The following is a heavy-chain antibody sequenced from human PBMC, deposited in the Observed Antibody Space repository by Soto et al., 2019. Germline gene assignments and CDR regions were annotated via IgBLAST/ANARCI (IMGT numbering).Heavy chain of an antibody. CDR1: GGSISMYY. J-gene: IGHJ5*01. CDR2: IYDRGNT. V-gene: IGHV4-59*01. Sequence: PSETLSLTCSVSGGSISMYYCSWIRQPSGKGLEWIGYIYDRGNTNYNPSLKSRVTISVDTSKNQFSLQLSSVTAADTAVYYCARSDRNWFDSWGQGTLVTVSS. CDR3: ARSDRNWFDS.